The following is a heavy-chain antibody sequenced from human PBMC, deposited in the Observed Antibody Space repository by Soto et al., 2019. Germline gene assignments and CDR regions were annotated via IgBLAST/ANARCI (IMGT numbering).Heavy chain of an antibody. CDR3: ARTADCSITTCSFPTRFHMRGYYYYYGMDV. CDR2: ISAYNGNT. D-gene: IGHD2-2*01. Sequence: QVRLVQSAAEVKKPGASVRVSCKASGYTFSNYGITWVRQAPGQGLEWMGWISAYNGNTHFAQKFQGRVNMTPATPSITALMGLRSLRSDDTAVYYCARTADCSITTCSFPTRFHMRGYYYYYGMDVWGPGTTVTVSS. J-gene: IGHJ6*02. CDR1: GYTFSNYG. V-gene: IGHV1-18*01.